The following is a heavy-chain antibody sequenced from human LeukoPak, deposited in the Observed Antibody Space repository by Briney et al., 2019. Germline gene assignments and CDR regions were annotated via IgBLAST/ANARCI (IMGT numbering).Heavy chain of an antibody. J-gene: IGHJ5*02. V-gene: IGHV4-31*03. Sequence: SDTLSLTCTVSGGTISSGGYYWSWIRQHPGKGLEWIGYIYYSGSTYYNPSLKSRVTISVDTSKNQFSLKLSSVTAADTAVYYCARVKKNWNYGNWFDPWGQGTLVTVSS. CDR1: GGTISSGGYY. CDR3: ARVKKNWNYGNWFDP. CDR2: IYYSGST. D-gene: IGHD1-7*01.